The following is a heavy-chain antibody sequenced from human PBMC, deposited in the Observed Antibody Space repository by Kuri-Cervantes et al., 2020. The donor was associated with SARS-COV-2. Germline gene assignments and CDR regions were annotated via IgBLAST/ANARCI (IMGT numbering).Heavy chain of an antibody. D-gene: IGHD4-11*01. J-gene: IGHJ6*02. CDR1: GYTFTSYY. CDR2: INPSGGST. V-gene: IGHV1-46*01. CDR3: AREGTVTTQPHYGMDV. Sequence: ASVKVSCKASGYTFTSYYMHWVRQAPGQGLEWMGIINPSGGSTSYAQKFQGRVTMTRDTSTSTVYMELSSLRSEDTAVYYCAREGTVTTQPHYGMDVWGQGTTVTVSS.